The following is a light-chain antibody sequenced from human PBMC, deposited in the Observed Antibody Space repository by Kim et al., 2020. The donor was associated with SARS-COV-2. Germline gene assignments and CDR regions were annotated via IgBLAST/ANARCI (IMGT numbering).Light chain of an antibody. Sequence: SAFVRHRVTSPLGASQGIGNDLRWYQHKPGKAPGRLIFAASSLQSGVPSRFSGSASGTEFTLTFISLQPEDFTTHYCLQYNSYPYTFGQGTKLEIK. CDR2: AAS. V-gene: IGKV1-17*01. J-gene: IGKJ2*01. CDR3: LQYNSYPYT. CDR1: QGIGND.